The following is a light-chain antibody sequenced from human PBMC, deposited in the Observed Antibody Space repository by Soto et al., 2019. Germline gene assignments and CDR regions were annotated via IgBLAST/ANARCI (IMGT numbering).Light chain of an antibody. J-gene: IGKJ4*01. Sequence: EIVMTQSPATLSGSPGEVATLSCRASQSVSSNLAWYQQKPGQAPRLLIYAASTRATGIPARFSGSGSGTEFPLTISSLQSEDFAVYYSQQYNNWPPLTFGGGTKVEIK. V-gene: IGKV3-15*01. CDR2: AAS. CDR1: QSVSSN. CDR3: QQYNNWPPLT.